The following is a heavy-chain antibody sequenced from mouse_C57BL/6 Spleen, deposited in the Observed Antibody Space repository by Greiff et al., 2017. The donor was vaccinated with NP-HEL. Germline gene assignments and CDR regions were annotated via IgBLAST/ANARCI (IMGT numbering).Heavy chain of an antibody. CDR1: GYTFTSYW. J-gene: IGHJ3*01. CDR2: INPSSGYT. CDR3: AIDYYDLLACFAY. Sequence: LVESGAELAKPGASVKLSCKASGYTFTSYWMHWVKQRPGQGLEWIGYINPSSGYTKYNQKFKDKATLTADKSSSTAYMQLSSLTYEDSAVYYCAIDYYDLLACFAYWGQGTLVTVSA. D-gene: IGHD2-4*01. V-gene: IGHV1-7*01.